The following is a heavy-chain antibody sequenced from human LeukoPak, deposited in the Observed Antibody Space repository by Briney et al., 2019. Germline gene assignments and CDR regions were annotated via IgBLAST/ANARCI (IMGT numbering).Heavy chain of an antibody. J-gene: IGHJ4*02. D-gene: IGHD3-3*01. CDR3: ARAITIFGVATPAY. Sequence: ASVKVSCKASGYIFTSYYMHWVRQAPGQGLEWMGIINPSGGSTSYAQKLQGRVTMTRDMSTSTVYMGLSSLTSEDTAVYYCARAITIFGVATPAYWGQGSLVTVSS. V-gene: IGHV1-46*04. CDR1: GYIFTSYY. CDR2: INPSGGST.